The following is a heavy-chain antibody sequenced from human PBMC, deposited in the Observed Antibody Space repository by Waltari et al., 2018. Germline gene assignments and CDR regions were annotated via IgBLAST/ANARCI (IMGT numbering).Heavy chain of an antibody. CDR2: VSHSGST. CDR3: ASDLGGTAVATDAFDI. CDR1: GGSHRNSYY. D-gene: IGHD6-19*01. Sequence: QVQLQQSGPGEVKPSEALSLTCAVSGGSHRNSYYVRWIRQPLGKGLEWIGSVSHSGSTYYNPSLKSRVTISIHMSKHQFSLELRSVTAADTAVYFCASDLGGTAVATDAFDIWGQGTMVIVSS. V-gene: IGHV4-38-2*01. J-gene: IGHJ3*02.